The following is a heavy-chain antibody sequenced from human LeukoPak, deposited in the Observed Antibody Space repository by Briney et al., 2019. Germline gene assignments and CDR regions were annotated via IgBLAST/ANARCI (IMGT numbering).Heavy chain of an antibody. CDR3: TRQECSGGSCSYDYY. CDR2: VRNKPNSYTT. V-gene: IGHV3-73*01. D-gene: IGHD2-15*01. J-gene: IGHJ4*02. CDR1: GFDFSGFY. Sequence: GGSLRLSCAASGFDFSGFYMHWVRQASGRGLEWVGLVRNKPNSYTTVYAASVKGRFTISRDDSKNTAYLQMNSLKAEDTAVYYCTRQECSGGSCSYDYYWGQGTLVTVSS.